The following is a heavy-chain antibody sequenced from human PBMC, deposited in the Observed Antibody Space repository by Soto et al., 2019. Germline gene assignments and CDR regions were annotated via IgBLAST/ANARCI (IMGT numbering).Heavy chain of an antibody. Sequence: GGSLTLSCAVSGFSFSSFSMSWVRQAPGKGLEWVSAISGSGGSTYYADSVKGRFTITRDNSKNTLYLQMNSLRAEDTAVYYCAKDPRRYTLVPGDYWGQGTLVTVSS. CDR1: GFSFSSFS. V-gene: IGHV3-23*01. CDR2: ISGSGGST. J-gene: IGHJ4*02. D-gene: IGHD2-2*01. CDR3: AKDPRRYTLVPGDY.